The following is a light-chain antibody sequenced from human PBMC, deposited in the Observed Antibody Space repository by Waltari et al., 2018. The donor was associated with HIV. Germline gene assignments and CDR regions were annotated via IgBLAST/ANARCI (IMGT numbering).Light chain of an antibody. Sequence: HSALTKPASVSGSPGQSITISCTGTSNDVAGFVLVSWYKHHPGKAPKLIIFEVNKRPSGVSNRFTGSKSGNTASLTISGLQTEDETDYYCCSYARSRSLLFGGGTKLTVL. CDR1: SNDVAGFVL. CDR3: CSYARSRSLL. J-gene: IGLJ2*01. V-gene: IGLV2-23*02. CDR2: EVN.